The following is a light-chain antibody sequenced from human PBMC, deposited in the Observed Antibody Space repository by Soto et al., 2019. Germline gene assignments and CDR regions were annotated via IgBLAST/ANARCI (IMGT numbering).Light chain of an antibody. V-gene: IGLV2-8*01. CDR1: SSDVGGYNS. J-gene: IGLJ2*01. Sequence: SALTQPPSASGSPGQSVTISCTGTSSDVGGYNSVSWYQQYPGKAPKLIIYEVTKRPSGVPDRFSGSKSGNTASLTVSGLQSEDEADYYCSSYAGSNNLIFGGGTKLTVL. CDR2: EVT. CDR3: SSYAGSNNLI.